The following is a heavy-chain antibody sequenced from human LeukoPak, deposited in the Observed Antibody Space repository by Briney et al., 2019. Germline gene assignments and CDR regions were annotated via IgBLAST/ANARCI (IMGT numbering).Heavy chain of an antibody. Sequence: GGSLRLSCAASGFTFDDYAMHWVRQAPGKGLEWVSGISWNSGSIGYADSVKGRFTISRDNAKNSLYLQMNSLRAEDTALYYCAKDIGGGGQQLADYWGQGTLVTVSS. J-gene: IGHJ4*02. CDR1: GFTFDDYA. CDR2: ISWNSGSI. CDR3: AKDIGGGGQQLADY. D-gene: IGHD6-13*01. V-gene: IGHV3-9*01.